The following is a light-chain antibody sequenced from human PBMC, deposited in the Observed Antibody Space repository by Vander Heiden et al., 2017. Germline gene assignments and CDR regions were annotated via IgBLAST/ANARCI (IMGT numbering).Light chain of an antibody. V-gene: IGLV2-8*01. CDR1: SSDIGAYNY. CDR3: SSFAGSRV. J-gene: IGLJ3*02. CDR2: EVN. Sequence: QSALTQPPSASGSPGQSVTISCTGTSSDIGAYNYVSWYQQYEGKAPKLMIYEVNKRPSGVPDRFSGSKFGITAYLTVSGLQAEDEAEYYCSSFAGSRVFGGGTKLTVL.